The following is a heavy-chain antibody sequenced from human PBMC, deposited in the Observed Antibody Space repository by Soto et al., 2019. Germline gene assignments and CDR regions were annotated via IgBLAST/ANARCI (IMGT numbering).Heavy chain of an antibody. J-gene: IGHJ4*02. CDR3: ARFSEMATIIFDY. CDR1: GGSISNYY. CDR2: IYYSGST. Sequence: PSETLSLTCTVSGGSISNYYWSWIRQPPGKGLEWIGYIYYSGSTNYNPSLKSRVTISVDTSKNQFSLKLSSVTAADTAVYYCARFSEMATIIFDYWGQGTLVTVSS. D-gene: IGHD5-12*01. V-gene: IGHV4-59*01.